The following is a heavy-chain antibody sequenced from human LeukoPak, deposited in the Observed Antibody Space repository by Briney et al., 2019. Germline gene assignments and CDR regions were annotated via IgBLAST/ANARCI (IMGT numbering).Heavy chain of an antibody. CDR3: AFSSYYLQGNYYYMDV. V-gene: IGHV1-2*02. CDR1: GYTFTGYY. CDR2: INPNSGGT. J-gene: IGHJ6*03. D-gene: IGHD1-26*01. Sequence: ASVKVSCKASGYTFTGYYMHWVRQAPGQGFEWMGWINPNSGGTNCAQRFQGRVTMTRDTSISTAYMELSRLRSDDTAVYYCAFSSYYLQGNYYYMDVWGKGTTVTVSS.